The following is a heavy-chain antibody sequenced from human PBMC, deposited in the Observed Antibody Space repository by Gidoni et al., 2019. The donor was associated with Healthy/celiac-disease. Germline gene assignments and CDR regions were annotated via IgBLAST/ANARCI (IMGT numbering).Heavy chain of an antibody. V-gene: IGHV1-8*01. D-gene: IGHD6-6*01. CDR1: GYTFTSYD. CDR3: ARSIAAPHFAFDI. J-gene: IGHJ3*02. Sequence: QVQLVQSGAEVKKPGASVKVSCKASGYTFTSYDINWVRQATGQGLEWMGWMTPNSGNTGYAQKFQGRGTMTRNTSISTAYMELSSLRAEDTAVYYCARSIAAPHFAFDIWGQGTMVTVSS. CDR2: MTPNSGNT.